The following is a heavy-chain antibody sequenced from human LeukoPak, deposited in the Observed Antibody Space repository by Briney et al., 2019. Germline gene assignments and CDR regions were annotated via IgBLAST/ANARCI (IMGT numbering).Heavy chain of an antibody. J-gene: IGHJ3*02. Sequence: GRSLRLSCVASGFTFSSYGMHWVRQAPGKGLEWVAVILYDGSNKYNADSVKGRFTISRDTSKNTLYLQMSSLRAEDTAVYYCAKAWRAYGDYHTFDIWGQGTMVTVSS. CDR1: GFTFSSYG. D-gene: IGHD4-17*01. V-gene: IGHV3-30*18. CDR3: AKAWRAYGDYHTFDI. CDR2: ILYDGSNK.